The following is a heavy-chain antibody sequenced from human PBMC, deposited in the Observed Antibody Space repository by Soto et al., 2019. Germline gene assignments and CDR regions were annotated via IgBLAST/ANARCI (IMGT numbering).Heavy chain of an antibody. CDR2: ISAYNGNT. D-gene: IGHD3-9*01. J-gene: IGHJ3*02. Sequence: ASVKVSCKASGYTFTSYGISWVRQAPGQGHEWMGWISAYNGNTNYAQKLQGRVTMTTDTPTSTAYMELRSLRSDDTAVYYCARYLSPYDILTGSTSYAFDIWGQGTMVTVSS. CDR3: ARYLSPYDILTGSTSYAFDI. CDR1: GYTFTSYG. V-gene: IGHV1-18*01.